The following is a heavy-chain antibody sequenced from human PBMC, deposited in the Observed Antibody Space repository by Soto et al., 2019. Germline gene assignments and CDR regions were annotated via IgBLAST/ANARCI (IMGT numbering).Heavy chain of an antibody. CDR1: GFTFSSYA. D-gene: IGHD3-22*01. CDR3: AKDRDYYDSSGYYYEDYYYGMDV. Sequence: GGSLRLSCAASGFTFSSYAMSWVRQAPGKGLEWVSAISGSGGSTYYADSVKGRFTISRDNSKNTLYLQMNSLRAEDTAVYYCAKDRDYYDSSGYYYEDYYYGMDVWGQGTTVTVSS. CDR2: ISGSGGST. V-gene: IGHV3-23*01. J-gene: IGHJ6*02.